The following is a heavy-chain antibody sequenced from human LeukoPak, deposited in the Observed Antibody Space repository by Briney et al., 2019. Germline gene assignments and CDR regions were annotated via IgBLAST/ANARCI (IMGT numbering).Heavy chain of an antibody. D-gene: IGHD6-19*01. Sequence: GGSLRLSCAPSGFTFSNYGMHWVRQAPGKGLEWVAMISYEGSSEYYADSVKGRFTISRDTSKNTLYLEMNSLRVEDTAVYHCAKDLIGSGWHNYFDPWGQGTLVTVSS. CDR2: ISYEGSSE. J-gene: IGHJ5*02. V-gene: IGHV3-30*18. CDR3: AKDLIGSGWHNYFDP. CDR1: GFTFSNYG.